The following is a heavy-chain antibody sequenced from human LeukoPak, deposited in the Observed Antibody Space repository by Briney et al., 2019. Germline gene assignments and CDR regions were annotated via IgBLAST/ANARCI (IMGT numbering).Heavy chain of an antibody. Sequence: PGGSLRLSCAASGFTFSSYSMNWVRQAPGKGLEWVSSISSSSSYIYYADSVKGRFTISRDNAKNSLYLQMNSLRAEDTAVYYCAKDSFYGDYVDYFDYWGQGTLVTVSS. CDR3: AKDSFYGDYVDYFDY. D-gene: IGHD4-17*01. V-gene: IGHV3-21*04. CDR2: ISSSSSYI. J-gene: IGHJ4*02. CDR1: GFTFSSYS.